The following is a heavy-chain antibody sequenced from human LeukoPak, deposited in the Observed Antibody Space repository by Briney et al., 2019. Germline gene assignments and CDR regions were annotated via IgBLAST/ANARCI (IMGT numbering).Heavy chain of an antibody. CDR2: ISGSNGNT. CDR3: ARDRDRMVQGVTALFDY. D-gene: IGHD3-10*01. Sequence: GASVKVSCKPSGYTFTNYGISWVRQAPGQGLEWMGWISGSNGNTKYAQKVQGRVTMTTDTSTTTAYMKVRSLRSDDTAVYYCARDRDRMVQGVTALFDYWGQGTLVTVSS. V-gene: IGHV1-18*04. J-gene: IGHJ4*02. CDR1: GYTFTNYG.